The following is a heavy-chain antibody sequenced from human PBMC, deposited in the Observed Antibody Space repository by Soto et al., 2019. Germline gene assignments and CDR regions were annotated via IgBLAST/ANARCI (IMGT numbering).Heavy chain of an antibody. V-gene: IGHV3-74*01. J-gene: IGHJ6*02. CDR1: GFSFSTYW. CDR2: IKGDGSSI. CDR3: ARGLKNYYGVDV. Sequence: EVQVVESGGGLVQPGGSLRLSCAASGFSFSTYWMHWVRQVPGKGLVWVSCIKGDGSSISYADSVKGRFTISRDNAENTLYLQMGSLRGEDTAVYYCARGLKNYYGVDVWGQGTTVTVSS.